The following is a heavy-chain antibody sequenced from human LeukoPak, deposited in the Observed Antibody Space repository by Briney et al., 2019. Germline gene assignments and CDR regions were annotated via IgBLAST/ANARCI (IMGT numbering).Heavy chain of an antibody. CDR2: INQDGSQK. CDR1: GFTFSSHW. CDR3: ARDYGGSSPFDY. V-gene: IGHV3-7*01. J-gene: IGHJ4*02. Sequence: GGSLRLSCAASGFTFSSHWMTWVRQAPGKGLEWVANINQDGSQKYYVDSVMGRFTISRDNAKNSLYLQLNNLRAEDTAVYYCARDYGGSSPFDYWGQGTLVTVSS. D-gene: IGHD4-23*01.